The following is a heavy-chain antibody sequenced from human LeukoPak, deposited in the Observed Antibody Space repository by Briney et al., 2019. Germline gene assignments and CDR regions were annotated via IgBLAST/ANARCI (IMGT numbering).Heavy chain of an antibody. D-gene: IGHD1-26*01. V-gene: IGHV3-21*01. J-gene: IGHJ6*03. CDR3: ARDGGGSYYDYYYMDV. CDR1: GFTFSSYS. CDR2: ISSSSSYI. Sequence: GGSLRLSCAASGFTFSSYSMNWVRQAPGKGLEWVSSISSSSSYIYYADSVKGRFTISRDNAKNSLYLLMNSLRAEDTAVYYCARDGGGSYYDYYYMDVWGKGTTVTVSS.